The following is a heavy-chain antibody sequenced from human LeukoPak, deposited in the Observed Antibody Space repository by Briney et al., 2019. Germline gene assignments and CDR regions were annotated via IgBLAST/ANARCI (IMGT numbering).Heavy chain of an antibody. J-gene: IGHJ4*02. CDR3: ARVMYYYDSSGYYYFDY. D-gene: IGHD3-22*01. CDR2: INWNGGST. Sequence: GGSLRLSCAASGFTFDDYGMSWVRHAPGKGLEWVSGINWNGGSTGYADSVKGRFTISRDNAKNSLYLQMNSLRAEDTALYYCARVMYYYDSSGYYYFDYWGQGTLVTVSS. V-gene: IGHV3-20*04. CDR1: GFTFDDYG.